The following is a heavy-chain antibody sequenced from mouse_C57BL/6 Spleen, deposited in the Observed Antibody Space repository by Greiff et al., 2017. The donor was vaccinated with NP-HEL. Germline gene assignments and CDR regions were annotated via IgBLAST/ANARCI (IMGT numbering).Heavy chain of an antibody. CDR3: ARSETGTPDY. J-gene: IGHJ2*01. V-gene: IGHV1-19*01. CDR1: GYTFTDYY. D-gene: IGHD4-1*01. CDR2: INPYNGGT. Sequence: VQLQQSGPVLVKPGASVKMSCKASGYTFTDYYMNWVKQSHGKSLEWIGVINPYNGGTSYNQKFKGKATLTVDKSSSTAYMELNSLTSEDSAVYYCARSETGTPDYWGQGTTLTVSS.